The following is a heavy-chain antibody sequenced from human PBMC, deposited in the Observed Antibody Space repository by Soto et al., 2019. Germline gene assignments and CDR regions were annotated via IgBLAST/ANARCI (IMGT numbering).Heavy chain of an antibody. D-gene: IGHD6-25*01. V-gene: IGHV3-72*01. CDR1: GFTFNDHY. J-gene: IGHJ4*02. Sequence: EVQLVESGGGLVQPGGSLRLSCVASGFTFNDHYMDWVRQAPGKGLEWIGRIRNKARSYTTEYAASVKGRFSVSRDDSANSLYLQMNSLKTEDTAVYYCTSAATATSPYDFDYWGQGTPVTVSS. CDR3: TSAATATSPYDFDY. CDR2: IRNKARSYTT.